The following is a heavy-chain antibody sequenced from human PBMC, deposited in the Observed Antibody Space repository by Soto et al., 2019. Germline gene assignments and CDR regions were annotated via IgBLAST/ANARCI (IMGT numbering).Heavy chain of an antibody. CDR3: ARTPAAMITDRYNWFDS. V-gene: IGHV3-30*01. J-gene: IGHJ5*01. D-gene: IGHD3-16*01. Sequence: GGSLRLSCVASGFTFGDYAMHWVRRIPGKGLEWVAVISYSGDRQYYAESVKGRFTISRDNSKKTLYLQMFSLTSEDSAVFYCARTPAAMITDRYNWFDSWGPGTQVTVSS. CDR2: ISYSGDRQ. CDR1: GFTFGDYA.